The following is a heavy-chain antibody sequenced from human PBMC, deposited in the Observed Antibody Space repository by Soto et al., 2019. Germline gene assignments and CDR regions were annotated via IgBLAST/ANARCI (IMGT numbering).Heavy chain of an antibody. D-gene: IGHD6-13*01. V-gene: IGHV3-48*01. Sequence: GGSLRLSCAASGFTFSSYSMNWVRQAPGKGLEWVSYISSSSSTIYYADSVKGRFTISRDNAKNSLYLQMNSLRAEDTAVYYCARDSSYSSSWYSYYFDYWGQGTLVTVSS. CDR2: ISSSSSTI. CDR1: GFTFSSYS. J-gene: IGHJ4*02. CDR3: ARDSSYSSSWYSYYFDY.